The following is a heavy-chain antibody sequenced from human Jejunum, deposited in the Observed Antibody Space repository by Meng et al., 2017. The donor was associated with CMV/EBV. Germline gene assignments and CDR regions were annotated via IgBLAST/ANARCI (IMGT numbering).Heavy chain of an antibody. V-gene: IGHV3-74*01. Sequence: EVQLVESGGALVQPGGSLRLSCAASEFTFSKFWMHWVRQAPGRGLVWVSHVNPDETTTAYADSVRGRFTISRDNAKNTLYLQMNSLRDEDTAVYYCVRSGGTLDYWGQGTLVTVSS. CDR1: EFTFSKFW. CDR2: VNPDETTT. D-gene: IGHD2-8*02. CDR3: VRSGGTLDY. J-gene: IGHJ4*02.